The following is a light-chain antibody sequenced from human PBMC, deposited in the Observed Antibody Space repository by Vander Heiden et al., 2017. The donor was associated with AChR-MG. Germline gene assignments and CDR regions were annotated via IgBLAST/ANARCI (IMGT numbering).Light chain of an antibody. CDR3: QQYVSTPLT. CDR2: WAS. Sequence: DIVMTQSPDSLAVSLGERATINCKSSQSILYSSNNKNCLAWYQQKPGQPPKLLIYWASTRESGVPDRFSGSGSGTDFTLTISSLQAEDVAVYYCQQYVSTPLTFGGGTKVDIK. V-gene: IGKV4-1*01. J-gene: IGKJ4*01. CDR1: QSILYSSNNKNC.